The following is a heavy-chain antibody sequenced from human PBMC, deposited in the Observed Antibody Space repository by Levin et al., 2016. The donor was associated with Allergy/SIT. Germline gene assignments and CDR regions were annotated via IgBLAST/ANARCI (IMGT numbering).Heavy chain of an antibody. Sequence: GESLKISCAASAFTFSSSNMGWVRQAPGKGLEWVSTINSGGTAQYIDSVKGRFTISRDNAKNTLYLLMNSLRAEDTAIYYCAKRGQLRGRGFDHWGQGTLVTVSS. CDR2: INSGGTA. D-gene: IGHD3-10*01. V-gene: IGHV3-23*01. CDR1: AFTFSSSN. J-gene: IGHJ4*02. CDR3: AKRGQLRGRGFDH.